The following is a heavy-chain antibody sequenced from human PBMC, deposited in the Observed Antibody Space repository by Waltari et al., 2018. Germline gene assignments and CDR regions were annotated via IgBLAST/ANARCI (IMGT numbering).Heavy chain of an antibody. D-gene: IGHD1-20*01. CDR1: GDSISGEYD. J-gene: IGHJ4*02. CDR3: AKRSRGIGFDY. V-gene: IGHV4-38-2*01. CDR2: ISGNTGST. Sequence: QVQLQESGPGLVKPSETLSLTCGVSGDSISGEYDWTWLRQTPGKGLERTGRISGNTGSTNDNPDLINRGTNSIDATKYQFSRELNFMTAADTAIYYCAKRSRGIGFDYCGRGVLVIVAS.